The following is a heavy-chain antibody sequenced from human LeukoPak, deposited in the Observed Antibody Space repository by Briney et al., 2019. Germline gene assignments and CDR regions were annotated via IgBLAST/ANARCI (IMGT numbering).Heavy chain of an antibody. J-gene: IGHJ4*02. D-gene: IGHD3-10*01. V-gene: IGHV3-7*01. CDR2: IKHDGSDK. CDR3: ARDGGSGILD. Sequence: GGSLRLSCAASGFTFSSYWMSWVRQAPGKGLEWVANIKHDGSDKNYVDSVKGRFTISRDNAKNSLSLLMNSLRAEDTAVYYCARDGGSGILDWGQGTLVTVSS. CDR1: GFTFSSYW.